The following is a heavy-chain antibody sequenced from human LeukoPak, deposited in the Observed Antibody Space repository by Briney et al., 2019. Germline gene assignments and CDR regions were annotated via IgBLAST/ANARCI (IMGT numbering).Heavy chain of an antibody. CDR2: ISGDGGST. D-gene: IGHD3-9*01. J-gene: IGHJ4*02. V-gene: IGHV3-43*02. Sequence: GGSLSLSCAASGFTFDDYAMHWVRQAPGKGLDRVSLISGDGGSTYYADSVKGRFTISRDNSKNSLYLQMNSLRTEDTALYYCTTDYDILTGFILGWGQGTLVTVSS. CDR3: TTDYDILTGFILG. CDR1: GFTFDDYA.